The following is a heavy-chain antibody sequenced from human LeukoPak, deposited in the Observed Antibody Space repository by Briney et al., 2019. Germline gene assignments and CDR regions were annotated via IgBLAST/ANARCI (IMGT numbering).Heavy chain of an antibody. J-gene: IGHJ5*02. V-gene: IGHV3-30*04. Sequence: GGSLRLSCAASGFTFSSYAMHWVRQAPGKGLEWVAVISYDGSNKYYADSVKGRFTISRDNSKNTLYLQMNSLRAEDTAVYYCAKAENDIRTVAAANDPWGQGTLVTVSS. D-gene: IGHD6-13*01. CDR1: GFTFSSYA. CDR2: ISYDGSNK. CDR3: AKAENDIRTVAAANDP.